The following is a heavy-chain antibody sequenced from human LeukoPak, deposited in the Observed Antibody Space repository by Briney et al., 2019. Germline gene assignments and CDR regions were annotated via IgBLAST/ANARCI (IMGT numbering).Heavy chain of an antibody. Sequence: RASVKVSCKASGYTFTTYDINWVRQATGQGLEWMGWMNPNSGNTGYAQKFQGRVTMTRNTSISTAYMELSSLRSEDTDVYYCARVWCGGSCYPSEWGQGTLVTVSS. D-gene: IGHD2-15*01. J-gene: IGHJ4*02. V-gene: IGHV1-8*01. CDR3: ARVWCGGSCYPSE. CDR2: MNPNSGNT. CDR1: GYTFTTYD.